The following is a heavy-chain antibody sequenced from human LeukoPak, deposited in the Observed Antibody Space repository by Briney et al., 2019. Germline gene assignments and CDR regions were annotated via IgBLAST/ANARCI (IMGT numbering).Heavy chain of an antibody. Sequence: SETLSLTCTLSGGSVSSSRFHWGWIRQPPGKGLEWIGNIYYSGSTSYKPSLKSRVTISLDTPKNQFSLTLRSLTAADTAVYYCATPSGNAFDIWGQGIMVTVSS. D-gene: IGHD3-10*01. J-gene: IGHJ3*02. CDR3: ATPSGNAFDI. V-gene: IGHV4-39*07. CDR1: GGSVSSSRFH. CDR2: IYYSGST.